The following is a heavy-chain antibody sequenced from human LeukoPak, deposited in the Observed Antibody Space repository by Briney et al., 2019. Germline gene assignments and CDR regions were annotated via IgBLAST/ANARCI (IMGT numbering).Heavy chain of an antibody. CDR3: ARREGSSSSSIDY. CDR1: GGSISSGGYY. Sequence: SQTLSLTCTVSGGSISSGGYYWSWIRQPPGKGLEWIGYIYHSGSTYYNPPLKSRVTISVDRSKNQFSLKLSSVTAADTAAYYCARREGSSSSSIDYWGQGTLVTVSS. CDR2: IYHSGST. D-gene: IGHD6-13*01. J-gene: IGHJ4*02. V-gene: IGHV4-30-2*01.